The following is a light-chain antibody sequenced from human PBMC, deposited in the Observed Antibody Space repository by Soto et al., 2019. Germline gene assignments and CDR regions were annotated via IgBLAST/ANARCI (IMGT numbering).Light chain of an antibody. CDR1: QSVSSY. J-gene: IGKJ1*01. V-gene: IGKV3-11*01. CDR2: DVS. CDR3: QQYYSYPWT. Sequence: EIVLTQSPATLSLSPGERATLSCRASQSVSSYLAWYQQKPGQAPRLLIYDVSNRATGIPARFSGSGSGTDFTLTISCLQSEDFATYYCQQYYSYPWTFGQGTKVDI.